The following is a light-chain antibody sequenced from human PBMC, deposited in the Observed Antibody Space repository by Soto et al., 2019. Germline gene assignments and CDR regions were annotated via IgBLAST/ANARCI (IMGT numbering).Light chain of an antibody. V-gene: IGKV3-11*01. CDR3: EQRHMWPIT. CDR1: QSFRGL. Sequence: EVVLTQSPVTLSLSPGERATLSCRASQSFRGLLAWYQQKPGQAPRPLSYVAYNRATGIPPRFSGSGSGTDFTLTISSLEPEDSAVYYYEQRHMWPITFGQGTRLEIK. CDR2: VAY. J-gene: IGKJ5*01.